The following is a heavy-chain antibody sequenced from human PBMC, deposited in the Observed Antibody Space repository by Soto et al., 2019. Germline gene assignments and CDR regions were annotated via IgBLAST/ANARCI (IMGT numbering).Heavy chain of an antibody. V-gene: IGHV4-59*01. Sequence: QVQLQESGPGLVKPSETLSLTCTVSGGSISSYYWSWIRQPPGKGLEWIGYIYYSGSTNYNPSLKSRVTISVDTSKIQFSLKLSSVTAADTAVYYCARYCSGGSCYSGGFDYWGQGTLVTVSS. D-gene: IGHD2-15*01. CDR2: IYYSGST. J-gene: IGHJ4*02. CDR1: GGSISSYY. CDR3: ARYCSGGSCYSGGFDY.